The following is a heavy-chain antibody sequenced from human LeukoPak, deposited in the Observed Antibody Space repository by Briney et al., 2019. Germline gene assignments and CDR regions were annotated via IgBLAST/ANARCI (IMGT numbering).Heavy chain of an antibody. Sequence: SETLSLTCTVSGGSISSYCWSWIRQPPGKGLEWIGYIYYSGSTNYNPSLKSRVTISVDTSKNQFSLKLSSVTAADTAVYYCARHSSSGWFPFDYWGQGTLVTVSS. CDR3: ARHSSSGWFPFDY. CDR2: IYYSGST. CDR1: GGSISSYC. D-gene: IGHD6-19*01. V-gene: IGHV4-59*08. J-gene: IGHJ4*02.